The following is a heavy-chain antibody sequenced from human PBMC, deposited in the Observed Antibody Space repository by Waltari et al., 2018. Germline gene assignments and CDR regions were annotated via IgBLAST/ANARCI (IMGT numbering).Heavy chain of an antibody. J-gene: IGHJ3*02. Sequence: QVQLQESGPGLVKASETLSLPCTVSGYSISSGYYWGWIRQPPGKGLKWIGSIYHSGSTYYNPSLNSRVTISGDTSQNQFSLKLSSVTAADTAVYYCARLGNMITFRGVIVPSSDAFDIWGQGTTVTVSS. CDR2: IYHSGST. D-gene: IGHD3-16*02. V-gene: IGHV4-38-2*02. CDR1: GYSISSGYY. CDR3: ARLGNMITFRGVIVPSSDAFDI.